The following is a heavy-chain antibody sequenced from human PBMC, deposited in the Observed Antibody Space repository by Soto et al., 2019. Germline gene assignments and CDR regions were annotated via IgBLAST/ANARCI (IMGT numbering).Heavy chain of an antibody. CDR2: IIPIFGTA. J-gene: IGHJ6*02. CDR3: ARSGCHMGLYYYHYAMDV. D-gene: IGHD3-16*01. V-gene: IGHV1-69*06. Sequence: SVKVPCKASGGTFSSYAISWVRQAPGQGLEWMGGIIPIFGTANYAQKFQGRVTITADKSTSTAYMELSSLRSEDTAVYYCARSGCHMGLYYYHYAMDVSGQGPKVTVYS. CDR1: GGTFSSYA.